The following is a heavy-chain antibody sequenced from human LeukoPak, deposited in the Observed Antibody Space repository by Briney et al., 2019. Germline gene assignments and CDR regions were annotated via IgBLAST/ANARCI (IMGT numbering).Heavy chain of an antibody. CDR1: GYTFTSYG. CDR3: ARAKDYDFWSGYSSWFDP. Sequence: GASVKVSCKASGYTFTSYGISWVRQAPGQGLEWMGWISAYNGNTNYAQKLQGRVTMTTDTSTSTAYMELRSLRSDGTAVYYCARAKDYDFWSGYSSWFDPWGQGTLVTVSS. D-gene: IGHD3-3*01. CDR2: ISAYNGNT. V-gene: IGHV1-18*01. J-gene: IGHJ5*02.